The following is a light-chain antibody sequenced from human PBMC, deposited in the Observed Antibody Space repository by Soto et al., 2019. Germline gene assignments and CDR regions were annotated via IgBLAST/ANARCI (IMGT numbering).Light chain of an antibody. J-gene: IGKJ4*01. CDR2: GAS. Sequence: EIVMTQSPATLSVSPGEGATLSCKASQSVSSKVAWYQQKPGQAPRLLIYGASIRATATPSRFSGSGSGTDFTLTISSLQSEDLAVYYCQQYNSWPLTFGGGTKVEIK. CDR3: QQYNSWPLT. CDR1: QSVSSK. V-gene: IGKV3-15*01.